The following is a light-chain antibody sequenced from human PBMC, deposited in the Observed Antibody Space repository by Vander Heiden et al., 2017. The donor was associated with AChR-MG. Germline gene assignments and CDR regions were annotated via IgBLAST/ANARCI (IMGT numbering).Light chain of an antibody. CDR1: QSVSSD. CDR2: DAA. Sequence: EIVLTQSPATLSLSPGERATLSCRASQSVSSDLVCYQQKPGQAPRLLIYDAANRATGIPARFSGSGSGTDFTLTISSLEAEDFAVYYCQQRSKWSLTFGPGTKVDIK. CDR3: QQRSKWSLT. J-gene: IGKJ3*01. V-gene: IGKV3-11*01.